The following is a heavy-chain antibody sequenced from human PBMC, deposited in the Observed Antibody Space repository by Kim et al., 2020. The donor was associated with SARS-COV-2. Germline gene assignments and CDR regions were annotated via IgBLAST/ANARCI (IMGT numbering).Heavy chain of an antibody. D-gene: IGHD3-3*01. Sequence: YAVFVKSRITINPDTSKNQFSLQLNSVTPEDMAVYYCARGDFWSGTGFDYWGQGTLVTVSS. J-gene: IGHJ4*02. CDR3: ARGDFWSGTGFDY. V-gene: IGHV6-1*01.